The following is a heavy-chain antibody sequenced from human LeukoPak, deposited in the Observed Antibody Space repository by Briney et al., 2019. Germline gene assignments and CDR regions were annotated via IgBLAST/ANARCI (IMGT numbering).Heavy chain of an antibody. J-gene: IGHJ6*02. CDR2: IYYVGSP. V-gene: IGHV4-39*01. D-gene: IGHD3-3*01. CDR3: ARISITKRAMDV. Sequence: SETLSLTCSVSGDSISSGDSYWGWIRQHPWKGLEWIGSIYYVGSPYNNPSHNSRRVTMSVDTSKNQFSLKLPSVTAADTAVYYCARISITKRAMDVWGQGTTVTVSS. CDR1: GDSISSGDSY.